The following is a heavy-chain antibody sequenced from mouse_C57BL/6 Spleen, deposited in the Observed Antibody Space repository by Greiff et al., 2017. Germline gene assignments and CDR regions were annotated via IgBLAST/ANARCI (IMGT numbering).Heavy chain of an antibody. D-gene: IGHD2-4*01. J-gene: IGHJ4*01. Sequence: QVQLQQSGPGLVAPSQSLSITCTVSGFSLTSYGVHWVRQPPGKGLEWLVVIWSDGSTTYNSALQSRLSISKDNSKSQVFLKMNSLQTEDTAMYYCARHGDYDGNYYAMDYWGQGTSVTVSS. V-gene: IGHV2-6-1*01. CDR1: GFSLTSYG. CDR3: ARHGDYDGNYYAMDY. CDR2: IWSDGST.